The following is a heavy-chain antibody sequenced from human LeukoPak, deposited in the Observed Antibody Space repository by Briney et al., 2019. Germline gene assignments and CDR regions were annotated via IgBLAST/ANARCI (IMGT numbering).Heavy chain of an antibody. CDR1: GGSISSYY. CDR3: ARESRDFWSGYSYYFDY. D-gene: IGHD3-3*01. J-gene: IGHJ4*02. Sequence: SETLSFTCTVSGGSISSYYWSWIRQPAGKGLEWIGRIYTSGSTNYNPSLKSRVTMSVDTSKNQFSLKLSSVTAADTAVYYCARESRDFWSGYSYYFDYWGQGTLVTVSS. CDR2: IYTSGST. V-gene: IGHV4-4*07.